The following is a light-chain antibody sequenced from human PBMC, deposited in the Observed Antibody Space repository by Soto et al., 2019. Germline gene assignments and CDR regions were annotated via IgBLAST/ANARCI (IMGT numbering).Light chain of an antibody. Sequence: DIHMTQSPSSLSASVGDRVTITCRASQSISSYLNWYQQKPGKAPKLLIYAASSLQSGVPSRFSGSGSGTDFTLTISSLQPEDFATYYCQQSYSTTPITFGQGTRLEIK. V-gene: IGKV1-39*01. CDR1: QSISSY. CDR2: AAS. J-gene: IGKJ5*01. CDR3: QQSYSTTPIT.